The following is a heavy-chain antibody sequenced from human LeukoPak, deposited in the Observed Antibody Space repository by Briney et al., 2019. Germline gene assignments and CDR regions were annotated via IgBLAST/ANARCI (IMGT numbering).Heavy chain of an antibody. CDR3: ARRPNFCYMDV. Sequence: KPSETLSLTCAVSGYSINSGYYWGWIRQPPGKGLEWIGSIFHSGITYYNPSLKSRVTISVDTSRTRFSLRLISVTAADTAVYYCARRPNFCYMDVWGKGTTVTVSS. J-gene: IGHJ6*03. CDR2: IFHSGIT. CDR1: GYSINSGYY. D-gene: IGHD1-7*01. V-gene: IGHV4-38-2*01.